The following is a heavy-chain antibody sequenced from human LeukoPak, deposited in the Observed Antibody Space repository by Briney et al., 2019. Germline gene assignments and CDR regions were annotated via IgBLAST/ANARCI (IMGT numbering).Heavy chain of an antibody. Sequence: GRSLRLSCAASGFAFSDYYMSWIRQAPGKGLEWVPYISSSGRTIYYAHSVKGRFTISRDNPKNSLYLQMNSLRAEDTAVYYCARDYDILTGRTIDHWGQGTLVTVSS. CDR3: ARDYDILTGRTIDH. CDR1: GFAFSDYY. CDR2: ISSSGRTI. J-gene: IGHJ4*02. V-gene: IGHV3-11*04. D-gene: IGHD3-9*01.